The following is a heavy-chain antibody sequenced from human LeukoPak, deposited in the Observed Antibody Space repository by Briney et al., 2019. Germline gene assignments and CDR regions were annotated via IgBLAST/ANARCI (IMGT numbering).Heavy chain of an antibody. V-gene: IGHV4-34*01. CDR2: INHSGST. D-gene: IGHD3-22*01. Sequence: SETLSLTCAVYGGSFSGYYWSWIRQPPGKGLEWIGEINHSGSTNYNPSLKSRVTISVDTSKNQFSLKLSSVTAADTAVYYCARGSTADSSRYYHVPFDYWGQGTLVTVSS. CDR3: ARGSTADSSRYYHVPFDY. CDR1: GGSFSGYY. J-gene: IGHJ4*02.